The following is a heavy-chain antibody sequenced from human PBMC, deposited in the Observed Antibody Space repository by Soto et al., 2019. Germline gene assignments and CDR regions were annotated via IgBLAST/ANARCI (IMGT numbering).Heavy chain of an antibody. CDR1: GFTFSSYS. D-gene: IGHD3-3*01. Sequence: PGGSLILSCAASGFTFSSYSVSWVRQAPGKGLEWVSAISGSGGSTYYADSVKGRFTISRDNSKNTLYLQMNSLRAEDTAVYYCAKAAGRGGDFWSGYLGYWGQGTLVTVSS. CDR2: ISGSGGST. V-gene: IGHV3-23*01. CDR3: AKAAGRGGDFWSGYLGY. J-gene: IGHJ4*02.